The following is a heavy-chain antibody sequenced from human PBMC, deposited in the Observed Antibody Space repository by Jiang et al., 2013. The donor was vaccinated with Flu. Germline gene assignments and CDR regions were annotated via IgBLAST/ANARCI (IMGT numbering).Heavy chain of an antibody. Sequence: EWIGYIYYSGSTNYNPSLKSRVTISVDTSKNQFSLKLSSVTAADTAVYYCARHSAYYDAFDIWGQGTMVTVSS. V-gene: IGHV4-59*08. J-gene: IGHJ3*02. D-gene: IGHD3-10*01. CDR2: IYYSGST. CDR3: ARHSAYYDAFDI.